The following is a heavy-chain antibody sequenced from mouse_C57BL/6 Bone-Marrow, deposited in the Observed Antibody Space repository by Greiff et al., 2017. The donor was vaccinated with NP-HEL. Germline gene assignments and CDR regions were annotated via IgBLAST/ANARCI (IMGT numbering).Heavy chain of an antibody. D-gene: IGHD1-1*01. V-gene: IGHV1-69*01. CDR1: GYTFTSYW. CDR2: LDPSDSYT. Sequence: VQLQQPGAELVMPGASVKLSCTASGYTFTSYWMPWVKQRPGHGLEWIGELDPSDSYTHYNHKFKGQSTLTVDQSSSTAYMQLSSLTSEDAAVYYCAREGTTVADWFAYWGQGTLVTVSA. CDR3: AREGTTVADWFAY. J-gene: IGHJ3*01.